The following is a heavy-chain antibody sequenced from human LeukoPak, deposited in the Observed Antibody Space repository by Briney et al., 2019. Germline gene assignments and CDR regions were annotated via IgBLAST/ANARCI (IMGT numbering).Heavy chain of an antibody. D-gene: IGHD4-17*01. CDR2: IKPDGSDK. CDR3: AKLPYGDYNHH. J-gene: IGHJ5*02. Sequence: SGGSLGLSCAASGFTFSNAWMSWVRQAPGKGLEWVANIKPDGSDKYYVDSVKGRFTISRDNAKNSLYLQMNSLRAEDTAVYYCAKLPYGDYNHHWGQGTLVTVSS. V-gene: IGHV3-7*05. CDR1: GFTFSNAW.